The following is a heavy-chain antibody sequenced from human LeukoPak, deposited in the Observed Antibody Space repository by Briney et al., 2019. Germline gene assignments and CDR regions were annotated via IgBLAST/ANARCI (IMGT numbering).Heavy chain of an antibody. CDR1: GGSISSSSYY. J-gene: IGHJ5*02. CDR3: ARRVWRFDP. Sequence: SETLSLTCTVSGGSISSSSYYWGWIRQPPGKGLEWIGSIYYSGSTYYNPSLKSRVTISVDTSKNQFSLKLSSVTAADTAVYYCARRVWRFDPWGQGTLVTVSS. V-gene: IGHV4-39*01. D-gene: IGHD2-21*01. CDR2: IYYSGST.